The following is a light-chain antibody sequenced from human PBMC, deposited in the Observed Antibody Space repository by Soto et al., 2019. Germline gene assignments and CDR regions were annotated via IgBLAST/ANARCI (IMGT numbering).Light chain of an antibody. CDR3: QSYDSSLSGRV. CDR2: GNS. V-gene: IGLV1-40*01. Sequence: QSVLTQPPSVSGAPGQRVTISCIGSSSNIGAGYDVHWYQQLPGTAPKLLIFGNSNRPSGVPDRFSGSKSGTSASLAITGLRAEDEADYYCQSYDSSLSGRVFGTGTKLTVL. CDR1: SSNIGAGYD. J-gene: IGLJ1*01.